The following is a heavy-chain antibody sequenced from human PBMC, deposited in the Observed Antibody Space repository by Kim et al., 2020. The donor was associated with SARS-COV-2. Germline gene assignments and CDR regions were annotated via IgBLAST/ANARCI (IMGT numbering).Heavy chain of an antibody. CDR1: GFTFSSYA. V-gene: IGHV3-30*04. CDR3: ARDKGWELLLELLPSQGCDY. D-gene: IGHD1-26*01. J-gene: IGHJ4*02. Sequence: GGSLRLSCAASGFTFSSYAMHWVRQAPGKGLEWVAVISYDGSNKYYADSVKGRFTISRDNSKNTLYLQMNSLRAEDTAVYYCARDKGWELLLELLPSQGCDYWGQGTLVTVSS. CDR2: ISYDGSNK.